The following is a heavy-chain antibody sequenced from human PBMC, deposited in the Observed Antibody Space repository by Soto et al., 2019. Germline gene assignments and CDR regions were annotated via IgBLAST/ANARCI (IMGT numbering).Heavy chain of an antibody. CDR2: ISYDGSNK. J-gene: IGHJ4*02. CDR1: GFTFSSYG. V-gene: IGHV3-30*18. CDR3: AKATSTSPMVRGVIDY. Sequence: GGSLRLSCAASGFTFSSYGMHWVRQAPGKGLEWVAVISYDGSNKYYADSVKGRFTISRDNSKNTLYLQMNSLRAEDTAVYYCAKATSTSPMVRGVIDYWGQGTLVTVSS. D-gene: IGHD3-10*01.